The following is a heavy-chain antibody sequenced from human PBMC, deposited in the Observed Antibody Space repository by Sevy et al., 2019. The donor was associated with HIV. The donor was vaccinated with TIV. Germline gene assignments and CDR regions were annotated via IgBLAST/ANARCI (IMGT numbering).Heavy chain of an antibody. Sequence: GGSLRLSCAASGFIFSNYAMHWIRQAPGKGLEWVAYIKEDGSDKKYVDSVKGRFSISRDNAETTLYLQMNSLRADDTAVYYCAKREGLAGVTRAAFDIWGQGTMVTVSS. CDR1: GFIFSNYA. CDR3: AKREGLAGVTRAAFDI. V-gene: IGHV3-7*03. J-gene: IGHJ3*02. CDR2: IKEDGSDK. D-gene: IGHD1-26*01.